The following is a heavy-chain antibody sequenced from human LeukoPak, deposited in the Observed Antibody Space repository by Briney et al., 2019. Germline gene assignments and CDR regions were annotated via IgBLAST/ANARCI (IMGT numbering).Heavy chain of an antibody. D-gene: IGHD1-26*01. V-gene: IGHV1-69*06. Sequence: GASVKVSCKASGGTFSSYAISWVRQAPGQGLEWMGGIIPIFGTANYAQKFQGRVAITADKSTSTAYMELSSLRSEDTAVYYCAREGAVGSNWFDPWGQGTLVTVSS. CDR2: IIPIFGTA. CDR3: AREGAVGSNWFDP. CDR1: GGTFSSYA. J-gene: IGHJ5*02.